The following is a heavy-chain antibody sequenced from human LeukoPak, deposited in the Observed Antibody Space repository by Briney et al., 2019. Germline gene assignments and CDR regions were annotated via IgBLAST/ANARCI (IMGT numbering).Heavy chain of an antibody. CDR3: ARSRLEYSSSFSLNNYYYYYGMDV. CDR2: ISYDGSNK. Sequence: GRSLRLSCAASGFTFSSYAMHWVRQAPGKGLEWVAVISYDGSNKYYADSVKGRFTISRDNSKNTLYLQMNSLRAEDTAVYYCARSRLEYSSSFSLNNYYYYYGMDVWGQGTTVTVSS. V-gene: IGHV3-30*04. J-gene: IGHJ6*02. CDR1: GFTFSSYA. D-gene: IGHD6-6*01.